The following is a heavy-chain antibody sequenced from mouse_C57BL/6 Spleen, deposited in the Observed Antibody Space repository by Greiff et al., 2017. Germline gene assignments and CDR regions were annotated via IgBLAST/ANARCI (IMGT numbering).Heavy chain of an antibody. D-gene: IGHD2-3*01. V-gene: IGHV1-74*01. Sequence: VQLQQPGTELVKPGASVKLSCKASGYTFTSYWMHWVKQRPGQGLEWIGRIHPSDSDTNSNQKFKGKATLTVAKSSCTAYMQLSSMTSEDCAGEYGAIESAYDGYPFDYWGQGTTLTVSS. CDR2: IHPSDSDT. J-gene: IGHJ2*01. CDR1: GYTFTSYW. CDR3: AIESAYDGYPFDY.